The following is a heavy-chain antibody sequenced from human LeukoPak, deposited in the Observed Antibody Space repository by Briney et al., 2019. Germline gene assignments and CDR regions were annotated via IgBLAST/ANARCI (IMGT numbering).Heavy chain of an antibody. D-gene: IGHD2-2*01. J-gene: IGHJ3*02. CDR3: ATNAGPAALNVIDI. V-gene: IGHV4-59*08. CDR2: VYNSGST. Sequence: SETLSLTCVVSGVFISRHLWSWIRQPPGMGPQWIGFVYNSGSTDYNPSLKGRVTISADTSKNQFSLKLSSVTASDTAVYYCATNAGPAALNVIDIWGLGTMVTVSS. CDR1: GVFISRHL.